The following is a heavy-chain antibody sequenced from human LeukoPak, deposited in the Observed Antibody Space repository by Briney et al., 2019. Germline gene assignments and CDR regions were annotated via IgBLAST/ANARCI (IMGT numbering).Heavy chain of an antibody. J-gene: IGHJ5*02. Sequence: PGGSLRLSCAASGFTFSSYAMSWVRQAPGKGLEWVSAISGSGGSTYYADSVKGRFTISRDNSKNTLYLQMNSLRAEDTAVYYCATLTIFGVDYNWFDPWGQGTLVTVSS. CDR3: ATLTIFGVDYNWFDP. CDR1: GFTFSSYA. D-gene: IGHD3-3*01. V-gene: IGHV3-23*01. CDR2: ISGSGGST.